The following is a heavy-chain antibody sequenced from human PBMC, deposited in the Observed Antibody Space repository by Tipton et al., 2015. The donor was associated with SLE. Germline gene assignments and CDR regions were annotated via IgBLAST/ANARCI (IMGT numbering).Heavy chain of an antibody. D-gene: IGHD3-3*01. CDR1: GGSFSGYY. Sequence: TLSLTCAVYGGSFSGYYWSWIRQPPGKGLEWIGEINHSGSTNYNPSLKSRVTISVDTSKKQFSLKLSSVTAADTALCYCARGPQYYDFWSGTSYYGMDVWGQGTTVTVSS. J-gene: IGHJ6*02. CDR2: INHSGST. CDR3: ARGPQYYDFWSGTSYYGMDV. V-gene: IGHV4-34*01.